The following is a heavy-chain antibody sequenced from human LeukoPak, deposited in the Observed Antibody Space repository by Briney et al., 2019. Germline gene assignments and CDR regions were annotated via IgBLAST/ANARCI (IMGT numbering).Heavy chain of an antibody. D-gene: IGHD3-22*01. CDR1: GGSISSGGYY. J-gene: IGHJ4*02. CDR2: IYYSGST. Sequence: SQTLSLTCTVSGGSISSGGYYWSWIRQHPGKGLEWIGYIYYSGSTYYNPPLKSRVTISVDTSKNQFSLKLSSVTAADTAVYYCARDSSGYSSLDYWGQGTLVTVSS. CDR3: ARDSSGYSSLDY. V-gene: IGHV4-31*03.